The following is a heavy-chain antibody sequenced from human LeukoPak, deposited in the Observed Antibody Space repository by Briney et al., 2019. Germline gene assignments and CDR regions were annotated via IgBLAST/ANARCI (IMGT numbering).Heavy chain of an antibody. CDR1: GFTFSSYS. Sequence: GGSLRLSCATSGFTFSSYSMHWVRQAPGKGLEWVAIIWFDGSNKYYVDSVKGRFTISRDYSNNMLYLQMNSLRAEDTAVYYCVREGRVAVAGFNWFDPWGQGTLVTVSS. V-gene: IGHV3-33*01. CDR3: VREGRVAVAGFNWFDP. CDR2: IWFDGSNK. D-gene: IGHD6-19*01. J-gene: IGHJ5*02.